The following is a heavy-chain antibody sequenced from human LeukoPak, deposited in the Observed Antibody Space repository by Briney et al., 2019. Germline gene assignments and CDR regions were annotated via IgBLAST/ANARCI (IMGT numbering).Heavy chain of an antibody. V-gene: IGHV4-34*01. D-gene: IGHD3-10*01. Sequence: SETLSLTCAVYGGSFSGYYWSWIRQPPGKGLEWIGEIDHSGSANYNPSLKSRVTISIDTSKNWFSLRLTSVTAADTAVYYCAADPSGHYWGQGTLVTVSS. CDR1: GGSFSGYY. CDR3: AADPSGHY. J-gene: IGHJ4*02. CDR2: IDHSGSA.